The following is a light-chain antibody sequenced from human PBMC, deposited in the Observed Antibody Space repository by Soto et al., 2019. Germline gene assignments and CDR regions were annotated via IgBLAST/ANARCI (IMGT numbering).Light chain of an antibody. CDR1: SSDIGGYNS. V-gene: IGLV2-8*01. Sequence: QSALTQPPSASGSPGHAVTISCTGTSSDIGGYNSVSWYQQHPGKAPKVMIYDVTKRPSGVPDRFSGSKSGNTASLTVSALQAEDEADYYCSSYTDRKNLVFGTGTNVTVL. CDR3: SSYTDRKNLV. J-gene: IGLJ1*01. CDR2: DVT.